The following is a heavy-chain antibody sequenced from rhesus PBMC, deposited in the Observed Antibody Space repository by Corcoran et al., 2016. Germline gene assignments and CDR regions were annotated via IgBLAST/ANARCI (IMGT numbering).Heavy chain of an antibody. CDR1: GGSFSNYW. CDR3: AREGDSGYSLGY. CDR2: IHGSRGST. Sequence: QVQLQESGPGLVKASETLSLTCVVSGGSFSNYWWSWTRQPPGNGVGWIGEIHGSRGSTNYPPSLKSRVTLSTDASKNQFSLELSSVTAADTAVYYCAREGDSGYSLGYWGQGVLVTVSS. J-gene: IGHJ4*01. D-gene: IGHD5-24*01. V-gene: IGHV4-80*01.